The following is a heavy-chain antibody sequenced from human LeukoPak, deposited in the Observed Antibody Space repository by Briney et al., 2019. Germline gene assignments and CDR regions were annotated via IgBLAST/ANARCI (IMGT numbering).Heavy chain of an antibody. Sequence: GSLRLSCAASGFTFNSYSMNWVRQAPGKGLEWVSSISSSSSSIYYADSMKGRFTISRDNAKNLLYLQMNSLRAEDTAVYYCARSWNPFDYWGQGTLVTVSS. D-gene: IGHD1-1*01. V-gene: IGHV3-21*01. CDR2: ISSSSSSI. J-gene: IGHJ4*02. CDR3: ARSWNPFDY. CDR1: GFTFNSYS.